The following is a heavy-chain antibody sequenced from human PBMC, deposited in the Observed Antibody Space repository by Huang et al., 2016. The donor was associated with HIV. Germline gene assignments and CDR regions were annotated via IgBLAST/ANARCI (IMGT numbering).Heavy chain of an antibody. CDR2: ISYDGSSG. CDR1: GFTFNNFG. CDR3: AKESRWYSDLDN. V-gene: IGHV3-30*18. Sequence: VQLVESGGGVVQPGRSLRLSCVASGFTFNNFGMHWVRQAPGKGVEWVAVISYDGSSGRYSESVKGRFTISRDNPMDTLYLQMNSLRPDDTAVYYCAKESRWYSDLDNWGQGTLVTVSS. J-gene: IGHJ4*02. D-gene: IGHD2-15*01.